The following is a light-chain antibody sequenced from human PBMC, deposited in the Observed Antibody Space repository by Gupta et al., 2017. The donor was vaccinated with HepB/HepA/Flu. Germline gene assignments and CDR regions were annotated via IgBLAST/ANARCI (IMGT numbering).Light chain of an antibody. V-gene: IGLV2-14*03. CDR1: SSDVGGYHY. Sequence: QSYFTQPASVSGSPGQSITISCTATSSDVGGYHYVTWYQQHPGKAPKLIIYDVSNRPSGVSNRFACSKAGNLAFLTISGLQAEDEADYYCSSYTSSSTLVVFGGGTKLTVL. J-gene: IGLJ2*01. CDR3: SSYTSSSTLVV. CDR2: DVS.